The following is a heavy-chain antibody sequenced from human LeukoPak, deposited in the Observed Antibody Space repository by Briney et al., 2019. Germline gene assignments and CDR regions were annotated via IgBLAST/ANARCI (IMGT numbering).Heavy chain of an antibody. CDR1: GFTFSIYG. CDR2: ITPSGGTT. V-gene: IGHV3-23*01. CDR3: AKDRATMIVVVTDAFDI. J-gene: IGHJ3*02. D-gene: IGHD3-22*01. Sequence: GGSLRLSCAASGFTFSIYGMNWVRQAPGKGLEWVSGITPSGGTTYYTDSVKGRFTISRDNSKNTLYLQMNSLRAEDTAVYYCAKDRATMIVVVTDAFDIWGQGTMVTVSS.